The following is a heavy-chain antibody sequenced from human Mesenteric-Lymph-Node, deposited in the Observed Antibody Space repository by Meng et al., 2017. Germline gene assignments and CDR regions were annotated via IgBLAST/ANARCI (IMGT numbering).Heavy chain of an antibody. J-gene: IGHJ4*02. CDR1: GGSINSNNW. Sequence: QVQLQGSGPQLVKPSGTLSLTCAVSGGSINSNNWWSWVRQAPGKGLEWIGEIFHTGSTNYNPSLESRVTISLDKSKNQFSLKLTSVTAADTAVYYCARSRGYYYITSGYDYWGQGTLVTVSS. CDR3: ARSRGYYYITSGYDY. V-gene: IGHV4-4*02. CDR2: IFHTGST. D-gene: IGHD3-22*01.